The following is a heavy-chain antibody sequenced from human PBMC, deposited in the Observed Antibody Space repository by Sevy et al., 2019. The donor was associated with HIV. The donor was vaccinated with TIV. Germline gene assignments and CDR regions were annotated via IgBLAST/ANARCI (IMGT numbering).Heavy chain of an antibody. CDR1: GYSISSGYY. CDR2: IYHSGST. V-gene: IGHV4-38-2*02. Sequence: SETLSLTCAVSGYSISSGYYWGWIRQPPGKGLEWIGSIYHSGSTYYNPSLKSRVTISVDTSKNQFSLMLSSVTAADTAVYYCARDLPRHSTVALYYYYGMDVWGQGTTVTVSS. J-gene: IGHJ6*02. D-gene: IGHD4-17*01. CDR3: ARDLPRHSTVALYYYYGMDV.